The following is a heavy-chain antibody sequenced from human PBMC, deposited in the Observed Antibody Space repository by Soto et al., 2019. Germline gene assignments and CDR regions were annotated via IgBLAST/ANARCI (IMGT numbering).Heavy chain of an antibody. CDR1: GCTLTELS. D-gene: IGHD3-22*01. V-gene: IGHV1-24*01. CDR3: AIFDSSGYWSRFDY. Sequence: ASVKVSCNVSGCTLTELSMHWVRQAPGKGLEWMGGFDPEDGETIYAQKFQGRVTMTEDTSTDTAYMELSSLRSEDTAVYYCAIFDSSGYWSRFDYWGQGTLVTVYS. CDR2: FDPEDGET. J-gene: IGHJ4*02.